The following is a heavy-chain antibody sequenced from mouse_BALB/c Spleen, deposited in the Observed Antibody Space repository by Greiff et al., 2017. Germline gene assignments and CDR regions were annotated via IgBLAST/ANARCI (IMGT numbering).Heavy chain of an antibody. V-gene: IGHV1-7*01. CDR1: GYTFTSYW. D-gene: IGHD2-4*01. J-gene: IGHJ2*01. Sequence: VQLQQSGAELAKPGASVKMSCKASGYTFTSYWMHWVKQRPGQGLEWIGYINPSTGYTEYNQKFKDKATLTADKSSSTAYMQLSSLTSEDSAVYYCARSGYDYLYYFDYWGQGTTLTVSS. CDR3: ARSGYDYLYYFDY. CDR2: INPSTGYT.